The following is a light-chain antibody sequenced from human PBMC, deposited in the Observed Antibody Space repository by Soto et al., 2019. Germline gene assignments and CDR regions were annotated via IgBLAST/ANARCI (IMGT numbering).Light chain of an antibody. V-gene: IGKV3-20*01. CDR2: DAS. Sequence: EIVLTQSPGTLSLSPGERATLSCRASQSVSSNYLAWYQQKPGQAPRLLIYDASNRATGVPDRFSGSGSGTDFTLTISRLEPEDFAVYYCQQYITSPPITVGQGTRLDI. CDR1: QSVSSNY. J-gene: IGKJ5*01. CDR3: QQYITSPPIT.